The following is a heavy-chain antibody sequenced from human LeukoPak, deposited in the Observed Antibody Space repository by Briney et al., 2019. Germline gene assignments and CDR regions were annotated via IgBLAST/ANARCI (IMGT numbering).Heavy chain of an antibody. CDR3: ARGKPKRGLVASSRGAFDI. J-gene: IGHJ3*02. CDR2: INHSGST. Sequence: SETLSLTCAVYGGSFSGYYWSWVRQPPGKGLEWIGEINHSGSTNYNPSLKSRVTISVDTSKNQFSLKLSSVTAADTAVYYCARGKPKRGLVASSRGAFDIWGQGTMVTVSS. CDR1: GGSFSGYY. V-gene: IGHV4-34*01. D-gene: IGHD3/OR15-3a*01.